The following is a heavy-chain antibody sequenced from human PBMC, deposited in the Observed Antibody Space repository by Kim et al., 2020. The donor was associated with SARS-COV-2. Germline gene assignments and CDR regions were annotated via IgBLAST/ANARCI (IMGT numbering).Heavy chain of an antibody. V-gene: IGHV3-15*01. CDR3: ITAGDDSSALNY. D-gene: IGHD3-22*01. J-gene: IGHJ4*02. Sequence: DYAAPVKGRFTISRDESKNTLNMQMKSRKTEETGVYYCITAGDDSSALNYWGQGTLVTVSS.